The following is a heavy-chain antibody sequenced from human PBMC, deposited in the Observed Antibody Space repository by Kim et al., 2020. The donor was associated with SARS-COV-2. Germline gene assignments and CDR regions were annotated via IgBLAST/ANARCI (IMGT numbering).Heavy chain of an antibody. CDR3: ARSDKYSYGYLHYYYGMDV. V-gene: IGHV1-69*04. CDR1: GGTFSSYA. Sequence: SVKFSCKASGGTFSSYAISWVRQAPGQGLEWMGRIIPILGIANYAQKFQGRVTITADKSTSTAYMELSSLRSEDTAVYYCARSDKYSYGYLHYYYGMDVWGQGTTVTVSS. D-gene: IGHD5-18*01. J-gene: IGHJ6*02. CDR2: IIPILGIA.